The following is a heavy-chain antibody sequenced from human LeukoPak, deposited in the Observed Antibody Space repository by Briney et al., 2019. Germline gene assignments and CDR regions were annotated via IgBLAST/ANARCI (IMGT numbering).Heavy chain of an antibody. V-gene: IGHV4-59*08. CDR2: IYYSGSI. CDR3: ARVVSRGWLDP. J-gene: IGHJ5*02. D-gene: IGHD2-8*02. Sequence: SETLSLTCTVSGGSISSYYWSWIRQPPGKGLEWIGYIYYSGSINYNPSLKSRVTISVDTSKNQFSLKLSSVTAADTAVYYRARVVSRGWLDPWGQGTLVTVSS. CDR1: GGSISSYY.